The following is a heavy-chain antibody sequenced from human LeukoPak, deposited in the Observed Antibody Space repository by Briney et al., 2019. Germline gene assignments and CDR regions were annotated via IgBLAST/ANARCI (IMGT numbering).Heavy chain of an antibody. CDR2: IKQDGSEK. Sequence: GGSLRLSCAASGFTFSSYWMTWVRQAPGKGLEWVANIKQDGSEKYYVDSVKGRFTISRDNAKNSPYLQMNSLRAEDTAVYHCARAGEYSSGWYGYWGQGTLVTVSS. V-gene: IGHV3-7*01. J-gene: IGHJ4*02. CDR3: ARAGEYSSGWYGY. CDR1: GFTFSSYW. D-gene: IGHD6-19*01.